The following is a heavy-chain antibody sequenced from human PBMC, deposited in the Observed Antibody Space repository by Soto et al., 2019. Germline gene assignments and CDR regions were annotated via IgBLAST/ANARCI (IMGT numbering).Heavy chain of an antibody. CDR2: VSSGSSNI. J-gene: IGHJ4*02. CDR1: GFTFRTYN. D-gene: IGHD6-6*01. Sequence: EVELVESGGGLVKPGESLKLSCAASGFTFRTYNMIWVRQAPGKGLEWLASVSSGSSNIYYAASVKGRFTISRDNAQNSLFLQINSLSAEDTAAYYCARQYPSSSRHFDHWGQGTLVTVSA. V-gene: IGHV3-21*01. CDR3: ARQYPSSSRHFDH.